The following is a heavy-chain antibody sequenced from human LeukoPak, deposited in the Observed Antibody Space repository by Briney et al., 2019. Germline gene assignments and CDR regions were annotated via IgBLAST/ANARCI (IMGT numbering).Heavy chain of an antibody. CDR1: GFTFDDYA. J-gene: IGHJ4*02. CDR3: AKDKSPMVRGVIFDY. D-gene: IGHD3-10*01. V-gene: IGHV3-9*01. CDR2: ISWNSGSI. Sequence: PGRSLRLSCAASGFTFDDYAMHWVRQAPGKGLEWVSGISWNSGSIGYADSVKGRFTISRDNAKNSLYLQMNSLRAEDTALYYCAKDKSPMVRGVIFDYWGQGTLVTVSS.